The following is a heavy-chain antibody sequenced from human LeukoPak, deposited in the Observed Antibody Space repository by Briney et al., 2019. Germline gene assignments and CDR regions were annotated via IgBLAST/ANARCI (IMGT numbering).Heavy chain of an antibody. J-gene: IGHJ4*02. CDR2: ISYDGSNK. CDR3: ARVPRGYSYGYVFDY. Sequence: GGSLRLSCAASGFTFSSYAMHWVRQAPGKGLEWVAVISYDGSNKYYADSVKGRFTISRDNSKNTLYLQMNSLRAEDTAVYYCARVPRGYSYGYVFDYWGQGTLVTVSS. D-gene: IGHD5-18*01. CDR1: GFTFSSYA. V-gene: IGHV3-30-3*01.